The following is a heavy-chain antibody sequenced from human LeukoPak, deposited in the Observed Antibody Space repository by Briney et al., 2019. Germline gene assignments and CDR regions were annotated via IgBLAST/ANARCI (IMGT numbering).Heavy chain of an antibody. CDR3: ARKDYGDSFDY. CDR2: IKTYNGNA. CDR1: GYTFTNYG. D-gene: IGHD4-17*01. J-gene: IGHJ4*02. Sequence: GGAVKVSCKASGYTFTNYGISWVRQAPGQGLEWMGWIKTYNGNANYAQKLQGRVTMTTDTSTSRAYMELRSLRSDDTAVYYCARKDYGDSFDYWGQGTLVTVS. V-gene: IGHV1-18*01.